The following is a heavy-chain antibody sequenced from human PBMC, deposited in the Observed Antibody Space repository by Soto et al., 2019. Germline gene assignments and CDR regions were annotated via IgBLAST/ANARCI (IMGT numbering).Heavy chain of an antibody. J-gene: IGHJ4*02. D-gene: IGHD6-6*01. CDR3: AKDQYSSSTEDLTDY. Sequence: GGSLRLSCAASGFTFSSYAMSWVRQAPGKGLEWVSAISGSGGSTYYADSVKGRFTISRDNSKNTLYLQMNSLRAEDTAVYYCAKDQYSSSTEDLTDYWGQGTLVTVSS. CDR1: GFTFSSYA. CDR2: ISGSGGST. V-gene: IGHV3-23*01.